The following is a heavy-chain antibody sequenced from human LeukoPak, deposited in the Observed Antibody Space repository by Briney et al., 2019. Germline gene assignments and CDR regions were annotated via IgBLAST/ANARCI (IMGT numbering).Heavy chain of an antibody. CDR3: ARDFCSAY. CDR1: XXTFXXXX. V-gene: IGHV3-64*01. J-gene: IGHJ4*02. CDR2: IRSNGGST. Sequence: XGAXXLSCAXXXXTFXXXXIDWXXXAPGKGRECGSAIRSNGGSTYYANSVNGRFTISRDNSKNTLYLQMGSLRAEDMAVYYCARDFCSAYWGQGTLVTFSS. D-gene: IGHD3-3*01.